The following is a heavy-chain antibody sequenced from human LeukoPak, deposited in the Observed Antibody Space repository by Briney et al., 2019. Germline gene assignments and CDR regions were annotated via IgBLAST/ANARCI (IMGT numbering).Heavy chain of an antibody. CDR2: TYYRSKWYN. V-gene: IGHV6-1*01. CDR1: GDSVSSNSAA. CDR3: ARDSSSSPLQFDY. Sequence: SQTLSLTCAISGDSVSSNSAAWNWLRQSPTRGLEWLGRTYYRSKWYNDYAVSVKSRITINPDTSKNQFSLQLNSVTPDDTAVYYCARDSSSSPLQFDYWGQGTLVTVSS. J-gene: IGHJ4*02. D-gene: IGHD6-6*01.